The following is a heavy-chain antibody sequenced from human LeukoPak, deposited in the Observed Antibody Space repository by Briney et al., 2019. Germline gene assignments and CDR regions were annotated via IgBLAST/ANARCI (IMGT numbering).Heavy chain of an antibody. CDR3: ARGRNYFDY. J-gene: IGHJ4*02. CDR1: GLTFSTYT. CDR2: ISSSTSYI. Sequence: PGGSLRLSCADSGLTFSTYTMNWVRQAPGKGLEWVSSISSSTSYISYADSVKGRFTISRDSAKNSLYLQMNSLRAEDTAVYYCARGRNYFDYWGQGTLVTVSS. V-gene: IGHV3-21*01.